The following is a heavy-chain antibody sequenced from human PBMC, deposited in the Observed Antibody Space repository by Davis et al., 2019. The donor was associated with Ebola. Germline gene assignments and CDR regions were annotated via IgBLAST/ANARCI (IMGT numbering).Heavy chain of an antibody. V-gene: IGHV3-30*03. CDR2: ISYDGSNK. Sequence: PGGSLRLSCAASGFTFNTYGMHWVRQAPGKGLEWVAVISYDGSNKYYADSVKGRFSLSRDNSKNTLYLEMNSLRVEDTAVYYCLGDPNWAFGYWGQGTLVTVSS. J-gene: IGHJ4*02. CDR1: GFTFNTYG. CDR3: LGDPNWAFGY. D-gene: IGHD7-27*01.